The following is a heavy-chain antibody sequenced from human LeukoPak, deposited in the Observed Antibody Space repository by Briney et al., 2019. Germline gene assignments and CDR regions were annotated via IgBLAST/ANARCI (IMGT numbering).Heavy chain of an antibody. CDR1: GGSISSYY. Sequence: SETLSLTCTVSGGSISSYYWSWIRQPPGKGLEWIGYIYYSGSTNYNPSLKSRVTISVDTSKNQFSLKLSSVTAADTAAYYCAKIYDSSGYSDAFDIWGQGTMVTVSS. CDR3: AKIYDSSGYSDAFDI. CDR2: IYYSGST. J-gene: IGHJ3*02. V-gene: IGHV4-59*01. D-gene: IGHD3-22*01.